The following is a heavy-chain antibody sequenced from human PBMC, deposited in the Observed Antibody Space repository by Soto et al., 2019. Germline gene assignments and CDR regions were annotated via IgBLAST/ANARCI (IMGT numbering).Heavy chain of an antibody. CDR1: GGSFTTYQ. CDR3: ARDYGDYSFFFDY. V-gene: IGHV4-59*01. J-gene: IGHJ4*02. CDR2: YSGFT. Sequence: SETLSLTCAVYGGSFTTYQWSWIRQPPGKGLEWIGGYSGFTDYNPSLEGRATISVDHSKNQFSLTLRSVTAADTAVYYCARDYGDYSFFFDYWGQGALVTVSS. D-gene: IGHD4-17*01.